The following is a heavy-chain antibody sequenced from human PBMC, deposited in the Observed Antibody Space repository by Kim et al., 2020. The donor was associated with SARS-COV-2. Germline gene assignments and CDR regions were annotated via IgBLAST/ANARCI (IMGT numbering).Heavy chain of an antibody. Sequence: GGSLRLSCGASGFTFSSNAMSWVRQAPGKGLEWVSGISGSGDTTSYADSVKGRFIISRDNSKDTLYLQMNSLRAEDTAIYYCVTERSTGYFDCWGQGTLVAVSS. J-gene: IGHJ4*02. CDR1: GFTFSSNA. V-gene: IGHV3-23*01. CDR3: VTERSTGYFDC. CDR2: ISGSGDTT. D-gene: IGHD2-2*01.